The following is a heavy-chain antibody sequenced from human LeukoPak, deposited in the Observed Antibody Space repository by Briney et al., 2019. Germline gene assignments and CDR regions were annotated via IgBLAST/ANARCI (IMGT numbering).Heavy chain of an antibody. CDR1: GYTFTNFA. CDR3: ARDGYYGSGIHYRRYFEY. V-gene: IGHV1-2*02. CDR2: ISPNSGGT. J-gene: IGHJ4*02. D-gene: IGHD3-10*01. Sequence: ASVKVSCKASGYTFTNFAINWVRQAPGQGLEWMGWISPNSGGTQYAQKFQGRVTMTRDRSISTAYMELSGLKPDDTAVFYCARDGYYGSGIHYRRYFEYWGQGTLVTVSS.